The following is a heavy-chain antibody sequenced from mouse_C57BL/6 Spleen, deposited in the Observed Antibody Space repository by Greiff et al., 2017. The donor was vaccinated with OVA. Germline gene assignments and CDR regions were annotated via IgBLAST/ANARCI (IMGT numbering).Heavy chain of an antibody. CDR1: GYTFTDYE. CDR2: IDPETGGT. Sequence: LVESGAELVRPGASVTLSCKASGYTFTDYEMHWVKQTPVHGLEWIGAIDPETGGTAYNQKFKGKAILTADKSSSTAYMELRSLTSEDSAVYYCTRSYSNYTGYYFDYWGQGTTLTVSS. V-gene: IGHV1-15*01. CDR3: TRSYSNYTGYYFDY. J-gene: IGHJ2*01. D-gene: IGHD2-5*01.